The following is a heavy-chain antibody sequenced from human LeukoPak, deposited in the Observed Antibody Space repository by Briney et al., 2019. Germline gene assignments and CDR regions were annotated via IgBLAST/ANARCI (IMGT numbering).Heavy chain of an antibody. CDR2: IYSGGHT. CDR1: GFTVTSNY. V-gene: IGHV3-66*01. CDR3: ARRLEYSGSKGVFDY. J-gene: IGHJ4*02. D-gene: IGHD1-26*01. Sequence: GGSLRLSCAASGFTVTSNYMTWVRQAPGQGLAWVSIIYSGGHTDYADSVKGRFTISRDNSKNTLYLQMHSLRAEDTAVYYCARRLEYSGSKGVFDYWGQGTLVTVSS.